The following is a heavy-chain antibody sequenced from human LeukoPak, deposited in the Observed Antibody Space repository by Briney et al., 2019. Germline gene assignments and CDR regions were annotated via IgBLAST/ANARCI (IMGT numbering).Heavy chain of an antibody. CDR1: GGSISSGRFY. D-gene: IGHD5-12*01. V-gene: IGHV4-61*02. CDR2: IFTSGST. Sequence: SETLSLTCTVSGGSISSGRFYWSWIRQPAGKGLEWIGRIFTSGSTNYNPSLKSRVSISVNTSKNQFSLKLSSVTAADTVVYYCARLQSDYDYDYFDYWGQGTLVTVSS. CDR3: ARLQSDYDYDYFDY. J-gene: IGHJ4*02.